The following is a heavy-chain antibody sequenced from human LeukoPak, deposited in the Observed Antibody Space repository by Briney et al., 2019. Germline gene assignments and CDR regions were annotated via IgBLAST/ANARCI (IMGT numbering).Heavy chain of an antibody. J-gene: IGHJ4*02. CDR2: ISSGSSYI. Sequence: GGSLRLSCAASGFTFSSNNMNWVRQAPGKGLEWVSSISSGSSYIYYADSVKGRLTISRDNAKNSLYLQMNSLRAEDTAVYYCASVAVAGYFDSWGQGTLVTVSS. CDR1: GFTFSSNN. V-gene: IGHV3-21*01. CDR3: ASVAVAGYFDS. D-gene: IGHD6-19*01.